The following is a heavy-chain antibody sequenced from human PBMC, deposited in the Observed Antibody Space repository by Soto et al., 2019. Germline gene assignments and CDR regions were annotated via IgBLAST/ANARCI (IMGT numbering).Heavy chain of an antibody. CDR3: ARETRDYDYYALDV. CDR1: GFSVSGNY. V-gene: IGHV3-53*01. J-gene: IGHJ6*02. Sequence: AGGSLRLSCAASGFSVSGNYMSWVRQAPGKGLEWVSVIYGGGSTYDADSVKGRVTISRDNSKNTVYLQMNSLRVEDAAVYYCARETRDYDYYALDVWGQVTAFTVSS. CDR2: IYGGGST.